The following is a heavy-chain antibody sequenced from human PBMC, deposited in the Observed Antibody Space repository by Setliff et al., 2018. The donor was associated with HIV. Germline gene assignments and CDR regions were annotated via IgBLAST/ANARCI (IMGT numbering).Heavy chain of an antibody. D-gene: IGHD4-4*01. CDR2: IDGDGSGT. CDR1: GFTFRSYA. CDR3: VRDITTCWDV. Sequence: GESLKISCAASGFTFRSYAMHWVRQAPGKGLVWVSRIDGDGSGTSYADSVQGRFTISRDNAKNTLYLQMNSLRAEDTAVYYCVRDITTCWDVWGQGTTVTVSS. J-gene: IGHJ6*02. V-gene: IGHV3-74*01.